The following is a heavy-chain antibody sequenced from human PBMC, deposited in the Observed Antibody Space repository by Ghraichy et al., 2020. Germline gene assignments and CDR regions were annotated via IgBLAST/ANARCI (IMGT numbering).Heavy chain of an antibody. J-gene: IGHJ4*02. Sequence: ASVKVSCKTFGYTFTLHGLSWVRHAPGHGLEWIGMISGYNGNTNYVQKFQGRVTMTTDTSTSTAYMELRSLISDDTAVYYCARGALPGYYDSWGQGTLVTVAS. V-gene: IGHV1-18*01. CDR3: ARGALPGYYDS. CDR1: GYTFTLHG. CDR2: ISGYNGNT. D-gene: IGHD3-9*01.